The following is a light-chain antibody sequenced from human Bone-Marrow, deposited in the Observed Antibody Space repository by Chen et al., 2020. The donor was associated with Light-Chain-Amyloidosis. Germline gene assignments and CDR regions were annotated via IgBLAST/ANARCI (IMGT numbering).Light chain of an antibody. Sequence: QSVVTQPPSASGTPGQRVTISCSGSWSNIGSNSINWYQQLSGTAPKLLIYGNSQRPSGAPARFSGSKSGTSASLAISGLQSEDEADYSGAVWDHSLSGRVFGGGTKLTVL. CDR2: GNS. V-gene: IGLV1-44*01. J-gene: IGLJ3*02. CDR1: WSNIGSNS. CDR3: AVWDHSLSGRV.